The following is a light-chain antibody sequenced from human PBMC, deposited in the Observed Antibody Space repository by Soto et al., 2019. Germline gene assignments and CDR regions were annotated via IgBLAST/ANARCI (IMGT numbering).Light chain of an antibody. V-gene: IGKV3-20*01. Sequence: EIVFTQSPGTLSLSPGERATLSCRASQSINNYLAWYQQKPGQAPRLLIYDASNRANGIPARFSGSGSGTDLTLTISRLEPEDFAVYVCQRYGSSPMITFGQGTRLEIK. CDR2: DAS. CDR1: QSINNY. CDR3: QRYGSSPMIT. J-gene: IGKJ5*01.